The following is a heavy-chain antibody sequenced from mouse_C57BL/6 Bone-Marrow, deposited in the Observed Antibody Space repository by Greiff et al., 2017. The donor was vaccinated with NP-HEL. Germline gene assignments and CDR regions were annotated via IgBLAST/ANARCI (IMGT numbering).Heavy chain of an antibody. J-gene: IGHJ3*01. CDR3: ARGNWDWFAY. Sequence: DVKLQESGGGLVKPGGSLKLSCAASGFTFSSYAMSWVRQTPEKRLEWVATISDGGSYTYYPDNVKGRFTISRDNAKNNLYLQMSHLKSEDTAMYYCARGNWDWFAYWGQGTLVTVSA. CDR1: GFTFSSYA. D-gene: IGHD4-1*02. CDR2: ISDGGSYT. V-gene: IGHV5-4*03.